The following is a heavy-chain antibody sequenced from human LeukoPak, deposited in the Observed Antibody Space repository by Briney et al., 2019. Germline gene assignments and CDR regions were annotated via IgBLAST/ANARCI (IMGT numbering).Heavy chain of an antibody. V-gene: IGHV4-38-2*02. Sequence: PSETLSLTCTVSGYSISSGYYWGWIRPPPGKGLEWIGSIYHSGSTSYNPSLKSRVTISVDTSKNQFSLKLSSVTAADTAVYYCARHGVPYYGSGSYYKRSYYFDYWGQGTLVTVSS. CDR1: GYSISSGYY. CDR3: ARHGVPYYGSGSYYKRSYYFDY. J-gene: IGHJ4*02. CDR2: IYHSGST. D-gene: IGHD3-10*01.